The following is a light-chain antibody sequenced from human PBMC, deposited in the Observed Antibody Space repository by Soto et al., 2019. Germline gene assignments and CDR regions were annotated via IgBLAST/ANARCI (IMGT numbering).Light chain of an antibody. CDR2: AAS. V-gene: IGKV1-27*01. CDR1: QGISNY. Sequence: DIQMTQSPSSLSASVGDRVTITCRASQGISNYLAWYQQKPGKVPKLLIYAASTLQSGVPSRFSGSGSGTAFTLTIISLQPEDVATYYCQKYNSPPPFTFLPGTKVDIK. J-gene: IGKJ3*01. CDR3: QKYNSPPPFT.